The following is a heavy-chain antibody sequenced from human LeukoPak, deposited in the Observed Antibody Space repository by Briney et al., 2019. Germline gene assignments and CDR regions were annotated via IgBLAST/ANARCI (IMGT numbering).Heavy chain of an antibody. Sequence: ASVKVSSKASGYTFTSYGISWVRQAPGQGLEWMGWISAYNGNTNYALKLQGRVTMTTDTSTSTAYMELRSLRSDDTAVYYCARVFTMVRGVIITSPLGYWGQGTLVTVSS. CDR2: ISAYNGNT. CDR3: ARVFTMVRGVIITSPLGY. J-gene: IGHJ4*02. D-gene: IGHD3-10*01. CDR1: GYTFTSYG. V-gene: IGHV1-18*01.